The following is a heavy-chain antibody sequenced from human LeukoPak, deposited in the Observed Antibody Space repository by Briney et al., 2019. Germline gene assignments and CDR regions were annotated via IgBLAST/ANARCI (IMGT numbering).Heavy chain of an antibody. Sequence: GGSLRLSCGASGFTLSSYEMNWVRQGPGKGLEWVSYISISGSTIYYADSVNGRFTISRDIAKNSLYLQMNSLRAEDTAVYYCGRGGSSGYNYNAFDVWGQGTRVTVSS. CDR3: GRGGSSGYNYNAFDV. J-gene: IGHJ3*01. CDR2: ISISGSTI. V-gene: IGHV3-48*03. CDR1: GFTLSSYE. D-gene: IGHD3-22*01.